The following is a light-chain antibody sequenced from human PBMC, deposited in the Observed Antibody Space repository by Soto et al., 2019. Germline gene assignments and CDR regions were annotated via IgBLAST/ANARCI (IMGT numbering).Light chain of an antibody. CDR1: QTISSY. CDR2: VAS. V-gene: IGKV1-39*01. J-gene: IGKJ5*01. Sequence: DIRMTQSPSSLSASVGDRVTLTCRASQTISSYLNWYQQKPGRAPKRLLYVASTLQSGVPLRFSGSGSGTDFTLTISSLQPEDFSVYFCQQPYSYPRTFGQGTRVDIK. CDR3: QQPYSYPRT.